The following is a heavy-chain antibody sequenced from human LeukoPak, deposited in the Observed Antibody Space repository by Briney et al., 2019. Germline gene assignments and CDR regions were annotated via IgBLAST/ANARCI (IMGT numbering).Heavy chain of an antibody. V-gene: IGHV3-48*01. CDR2: ISGRTSTI. D-gene: IGHD3-9*01. Sequence: VGSLRLSCAASGFTFSSYWMSWVRQAPGKGLEWVAYISGRTSTIYYADSVYGRFTISRDNAKNSLYLQMNSLRAEDTAVYYCARDSGGYFDRNHFGYWGQGTLATVSS. J-gene: IGHJ4*02. CDR3: ARDSGGYFDRNHFGY. CDR1: GFTFSSYW.